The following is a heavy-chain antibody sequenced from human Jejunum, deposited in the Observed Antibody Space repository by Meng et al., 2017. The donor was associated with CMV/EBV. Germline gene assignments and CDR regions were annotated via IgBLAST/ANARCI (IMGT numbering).Heavy chain of an antibody. CDR2: IYTDDSSA. Sequence: CAASGFTFSSYWMHWVRQAPGKGLVWVSRIYTDDSSATYADSVKGRFTISRDNAKNTLHLQMNSLRAEDTAVYYCLRGSSGYGNFDYWGQGTLVTVSS. D-gene: IGHD5-12*01. V-gene: IGHV3-74*01. CDR1: GFTFSSYW. CDR3: LRGSSGYGNFDY. J-gene: IGHJ4*02.